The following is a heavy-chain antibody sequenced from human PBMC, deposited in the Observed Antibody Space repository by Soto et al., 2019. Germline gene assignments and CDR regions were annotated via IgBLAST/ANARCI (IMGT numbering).Heavy chain of an antibody. Sequence: GPEAKKPGASVKVSCKASGYTFATSTISWLRQAPGQGPAWMGWIKAYSGNTNYAQKLQGRLTMTTDTSTSTAYMELRSLTTDDTAIYYCAIADYGDDDYWGQGTLVTVSS. CDR2: IKAYSGNT. CDR1: GYTFATST. V-gene: IGHV1-18*01. CDR3: AIADYGDDDY. D-gene: IGHD4-17*01. J-gene: IGHJ4*02.